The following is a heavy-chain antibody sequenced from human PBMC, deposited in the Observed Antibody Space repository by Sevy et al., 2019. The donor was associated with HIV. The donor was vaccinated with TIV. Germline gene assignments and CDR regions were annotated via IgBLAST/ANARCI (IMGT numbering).Heavy chain of an antibody. J-gene: IGHJ6*02. Sequence: GGSLRLSCAASGFTFSSYAMSWVRQAPGKGLEWVSAISGSGGSTYYADSVKGRFTISRDNSKNTLYLQMNSLRAKDTAVYYCAKDWDIVVVPAAKAAGYYYYGMDVWGQGTTVTVSS. CDR2: ISGSGGST. CDR1: GFTFSSYA. CDR3: AKDWDIVVVPAAKAAGYYYYGMDV. D-gene: IGHD2-2*01. V-gene: IGHV3-23*01.